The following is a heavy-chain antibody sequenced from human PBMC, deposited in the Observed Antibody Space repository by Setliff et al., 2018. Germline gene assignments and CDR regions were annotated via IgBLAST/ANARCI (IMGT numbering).Heavy chain of an antibody. Sequence: ASVKVSCKASGYTFTSYGISWVRQAPGQGLEWMGGIIPIFGTANYAQKFQGRVTITADKSTSTAYMELSSLRSEDTAVYYCARGLAYCGGDCFLRTGFDYWGQGTLVTVSS. V-gene: IGHV1-69*06. CDR3: ARGLAYCGGDCFLRTGFDY. CDR1: GYTFTSYG. CDR2: IIPIFGTA. J-gene: IGHJ4*02. D-gene: IGHD2-21*02.